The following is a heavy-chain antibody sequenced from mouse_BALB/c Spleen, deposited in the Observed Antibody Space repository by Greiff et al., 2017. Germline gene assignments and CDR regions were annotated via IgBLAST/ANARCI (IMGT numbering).Heavy chain of an antibody. CDR2: ISSGGGST. CDR3: ARQLGYFDV. D-gene: IGHD4-1*01. J-gene: IGHJ1*01. CDR1: GFAFSSYD. Sequence: EVQVVESGGGLVKPGGSLKLSCAASGFAFSSYDMSWVRQTPEKRLEWVAYISSGGGSTYYPDTVKGRFTISRDNAKNTLYLQMSSLKSEDTAMYYCARQLGYFDVWGAGTTVTVSS. V-gene: IGHV5-12-1*01.